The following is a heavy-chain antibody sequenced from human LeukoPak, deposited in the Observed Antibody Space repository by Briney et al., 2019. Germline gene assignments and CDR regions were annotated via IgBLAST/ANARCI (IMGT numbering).Heavy chain of an antibody. CDR1: GFIFSSYA. CDR2: ISGSGGST. V-gene: IGHV3-23*01. Sequence: TGGSLRRSCAGSGFIFSSYAMSWVRQAPGKGLEWVSAISGSGGSTYYADSVKGRFTISRDNSKNTLYLQMNSLRAEDTAVYYCARESENMIGPHFDYWGQGTLVTVSS. D-gene: IGHD3-22*01. CDR3: ARESENMIGPHFDY. J-gene: IGHJ4*02.